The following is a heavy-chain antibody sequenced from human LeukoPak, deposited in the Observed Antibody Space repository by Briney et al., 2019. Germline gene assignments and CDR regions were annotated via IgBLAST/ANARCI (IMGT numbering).Heavy chain of an antibody. CDR1: GGSFSGYY. J-gene: IGHJ4*02. D-gene: IGHD1-14*01. V-gene: IGHV4-34*01. Sequence: SETLSLTCAVYGGSFSGYYWSWIRQPPGKGLEWIGEINHSGSTNYNPSLKSRVTISVDTSKNQFSLKLSSVTAADTAVYYCARVTGYKIEDYFDYWGQGTLVTVSS. CDR2: INHSGST. CDR3: ARVTGYKIEDYFDY.